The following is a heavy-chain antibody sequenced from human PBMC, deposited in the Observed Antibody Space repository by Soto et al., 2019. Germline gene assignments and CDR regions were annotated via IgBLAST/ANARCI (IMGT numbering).Heavy chain of an antibody. J-gene: IGHJ6*02. D-gene: IGHD1-20*01. CDR2: IIPMFGST. CDR3: TRITAPYYYYGMDV. V-gene: IGHV1-69*06. CDR1: GGTFNNYA. Sequence: QVQLVQSGAEVKEPGSSVKVSCKASGGTFNNYAISWVRQAPGQGLEWMGGIIPMFGSTVYAPQFQGRVTIISDRSTSIAFMQLTSLRSEDTALYFCTRITAPYYYYGMDVWGQGTAVTGSS.